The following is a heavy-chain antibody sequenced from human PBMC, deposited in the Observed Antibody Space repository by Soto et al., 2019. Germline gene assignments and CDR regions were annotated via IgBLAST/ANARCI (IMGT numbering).Heavy chain of an antibody. D-gene: IGHD3-10*01. J-gene: IGHJ5*02. Sequence: PGGSLRLSCAASGFTFSSYAMSWVRQAPGKGLEWVSAISGSGGSTYYADSVKGRFTISRDNSKNTLYLQMNSLRAEDTAVYYCAKSDFRGAPWFGELYRYRKWFDPWGQGTLVTVSS. CDR1: GFTFSSYA. CDR3: AKSDFRGAPWFGELYRYRKWFDP. CDR2: ISGSGGST. V-gene: IGHV3-23*01.